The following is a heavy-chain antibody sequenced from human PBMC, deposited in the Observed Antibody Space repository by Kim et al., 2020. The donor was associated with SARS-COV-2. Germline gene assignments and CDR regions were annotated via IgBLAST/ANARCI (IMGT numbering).Heavy chain of an antibody. J-gene: IGHJ4*02. V-gene: IGHV3-23*01. CDR1: GFTFSSYA. CDR2: ISGSGGST. CDR3: AKDRLPRYTQRHFDY. Sequence: GGSLRLSCAASGFTFSSYAMSWVRQAPGKGLEWVSAISGSGGSTYYADSVKGRFTISRDNSKNTLYLQMNSLRAEDTAVYYCAKDRLPRYTQRHFDYWGQGTLVTVSS. D-gene: IGHD1-1*01.